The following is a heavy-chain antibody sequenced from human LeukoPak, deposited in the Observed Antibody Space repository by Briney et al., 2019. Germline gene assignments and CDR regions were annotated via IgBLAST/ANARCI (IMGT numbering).Heavy chain of an antibody. J-gene: IGHJ4*02. CDR3: ARDRGSGWYYFDY. V-gene: IGHV3-53*01. D-gene: IGHD6-19*01. CDR2: IYSGGST. Sequence: GGSLRLSCAASGFTVSSNYMSWVRQAPGKGLEWVSVIYSGGSTYYADSVKGRFTISRDNSKNTLYLQMNSLRAEDTAVYYCARDRGSGWYYFDYWGQGTLVTVSS. CDR1: GFTVSSNY.